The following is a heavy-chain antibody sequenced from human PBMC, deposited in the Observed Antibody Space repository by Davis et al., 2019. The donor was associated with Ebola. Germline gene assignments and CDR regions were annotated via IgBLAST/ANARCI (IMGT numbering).Heavy chain of an antibody. CDR1: GYTFTSYA. Sequence: ASVKVSCKASGYTFTSYAMHWVRQAPGQRLEWMGWINAGNGNTKYSQKFQGRVTITRDTSASTAYMELSSLRSEDTAVYYCARDCGVGYGMDVWGQGTTVTVSS. CDR3: ARDCGVGYGMDV. J-gene: IGHJ6*02. V-gene: IGHV1-3*01. D-gene: IGHD6-25*01. CDR2: INAGNGNT.